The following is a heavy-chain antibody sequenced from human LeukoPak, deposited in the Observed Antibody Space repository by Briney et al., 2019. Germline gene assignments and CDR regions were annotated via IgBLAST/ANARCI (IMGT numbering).Heavy chain of an antibody. CDR1: GFTFDDYA. CDR3: AKDMSDIPVALFVD. D-gene: IGHD3-9*01. J-gene: IGHJ4*02. V-gene: IGHV3-9*01. CDR2: ISWNSGSI. Sequence: GGSLRLSCAASGFTFDDYAMHWVRQAPGKGLEWVSGISWNSGSIGYADSVKGRFTISRDNAKNSLYLQMNSLRAEDTALYYCAKDMSDIPVALFVDWGQGTLVTVSS.